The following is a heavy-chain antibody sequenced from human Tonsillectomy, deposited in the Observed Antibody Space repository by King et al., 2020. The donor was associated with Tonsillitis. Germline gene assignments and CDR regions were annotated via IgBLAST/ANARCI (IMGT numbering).Heavy chain of an antibody. D-gene: IGHD6-19*01. Sequence: QLQESGPGLVKPSETLSLTCTVSGGSISSDYWSWLRQPAGKGLEWIGRIYTSGSTKYSPSLKSRVTMSVDRSKKQFSLKLSSVTAADTAVYYCARDKGDSSGWYYFDYWGQGTLVTVSS. CDR2: IYTSGST. V-gene: IGHV4-4*07. J-gene: IGHJ4*02. CDR3: ARDKGDSSGWYYFDY. CDR1: GGSISSDY.